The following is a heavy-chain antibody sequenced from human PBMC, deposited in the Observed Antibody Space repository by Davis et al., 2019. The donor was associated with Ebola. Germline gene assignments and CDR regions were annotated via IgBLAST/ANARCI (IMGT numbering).Heavy chain of an antibody. CDR1: GFTFSSYA. Sequence: GESLKISCAASGFTFSSYAMSWVRQAPGKGLEWVSSISGSGGSTYYADSVKGRFTISRDNSKNTLYLQMNSLRAEDTAVYYCAKDRLVDYGDYVSWFDPWGQGTLVTVSS. V-gene: IGHV3-23*01. CDR2: ISGSGGST. J-gene: IGHJ5*02. CDR3: AKDRLVDYGDYVSWFDP. D-gene: IGHD4-17*01.